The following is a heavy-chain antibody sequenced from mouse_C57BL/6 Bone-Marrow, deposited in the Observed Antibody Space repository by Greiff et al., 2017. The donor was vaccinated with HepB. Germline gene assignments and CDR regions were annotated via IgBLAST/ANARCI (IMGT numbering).Heavy chain of an antibody. J-gene: IGHJ2*01. CDR2: IDPSDSET. CDR1: GYTFTSYW. Sequence: QVQLQQPGAELVRPGSSVKLSCKASGYTFTSYWMHWVKQRPIQGLEWIGNIDPSDSETHYNQKFKDKATLTVDKSSSTAYMQLSSLTSEDSAVYYCAGWRGYYYGSRYYFDYWGQGTTLTVSS. D-gene: IGHD1-1*01. CDR3: AGWRGYYYGSRYYFDY. V-gene: IGHV1-52*01.